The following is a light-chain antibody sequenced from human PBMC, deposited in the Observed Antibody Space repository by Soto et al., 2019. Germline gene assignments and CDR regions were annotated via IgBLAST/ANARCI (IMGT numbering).Light chain of an antibody. CDR3: QQYSSWPLT. J-gene: IGKJ4*01. V-gene: IGKV3-15*01. Sequence: EVVMTQSQATLSVSPGEGATLSCRASQSVGSNLAWYQQKPGQAPRLLIYAASTRATGIPARFTGSGSGTEFTLTISSLQSDDFGVYYCQQYSSWPLTFGGGTKVEIK. CDR1: QSVGSN. CDR2: AAS.